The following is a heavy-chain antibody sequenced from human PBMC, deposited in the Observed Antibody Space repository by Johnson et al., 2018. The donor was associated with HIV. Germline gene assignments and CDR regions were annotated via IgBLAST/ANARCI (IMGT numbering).Heavy chain of an antibody. J-gene: IGHJ3*02. CDR2: ITWNGGSS. CDR1: GFTVSSNY. V-gene: IGHV3-20*04. Sequence: VQLVESGGGLVQPGGSLRLSCAASGFTVSSNYMSWVRQVPGKGLEWVSGITWNGGSSTYADSVKGRFTISRDTAKDSLYLQMTSLRAEDTALYYCAMELTYYYGSGSYPSGLDAFDIWGQGTMVTVSS. CDR3: AMELTYYYGSGSYPSGLDAFDI. D-gene: IGHD3-10*01.